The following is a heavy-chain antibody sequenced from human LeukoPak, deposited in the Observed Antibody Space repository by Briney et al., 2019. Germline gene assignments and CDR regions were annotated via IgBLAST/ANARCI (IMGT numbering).Heavy chain of an antibody. CDR1: GFTFSSYA. CDR2: ISGSGGST. CDR3: ATSPVGVPGTFDY. J-gene: IGHJ4*02. D-gene: IGHD1-26*01. Sequence: GGSLRLSCAASGFTFSSYAMSWVRQAPGKGLEWVSAISGSGGSTYYADSVKGRFTISRDDAKNSLYLQMNSLRAEDTAVYYCATSPVGVPGTFDYWGQGTLVTVSS. V-gene: IGHV3-23*01.